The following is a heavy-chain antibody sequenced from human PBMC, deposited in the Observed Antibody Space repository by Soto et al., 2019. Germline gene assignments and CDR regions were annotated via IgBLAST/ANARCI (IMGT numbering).Heavy chain of an antibody. CDR1: GFTFSSYS. D-gene: IGHD5-12*01. CDR3: ARDEVGASGYDYWGSVYYYMDV. J-gene: IGHJ6*03. Sequence: GGSLRLSCAASGFTFSSYSMNWVRQAPGKGLEWVSSISSSSSYIYYADSVKGRFTISRDNAKNSLYLQMNSLRAEDTAVYYCARDEVGASGYDYWGSVYYYMDVWGKGTTVTVSS. V-gene: IGHV3-21*01. CDR2: ISSSSSYI.